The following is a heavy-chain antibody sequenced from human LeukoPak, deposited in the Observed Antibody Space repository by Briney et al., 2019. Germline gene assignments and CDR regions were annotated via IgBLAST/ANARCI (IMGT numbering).Heavy chain of an antibody. D-gene: IGHD1-14*01. CDR1: GFTFSSYG. CDR3: AKDFGGPTAFDY. CDR2: ISYDGSNK. Sequence: GGSLRLSCAASGFTFSSYGMHWVRQAPGKGLEWVAVISYDGSNKYYADSVKGRFTISRDNSKNTLYLQMNSLRAEDTAVYHCAKDFGGPTAFDYWGQGTLVTVSS. J-gene: IGHJ4*02. V-gene: IGHV3-30*18.